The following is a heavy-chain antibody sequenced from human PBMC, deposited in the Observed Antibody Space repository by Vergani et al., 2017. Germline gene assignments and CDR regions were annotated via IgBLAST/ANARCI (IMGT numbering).Heavy chain of an antibody. J-gene: IGHJ3*01. D-gene: IGHD4-23*01. Sequence: QVQLQASGPGRVKPSQTLSLTCTMSGGSISAGYYFWSWIRQPAGKGLEWLGHISASGNASHSPSLKTRVSMSVDTSKNQFSQTVTAVTAADTAIYFCARRSGGYYGGGKVHPLRTAFDVWGHGTVVTVSS. CDR2: ISASGNA. CDR1: GGSISAGYYF. V-gene: IGHV4-61*02. CDR3: ARRSGGYYGGGKVHPLRTAFDV.